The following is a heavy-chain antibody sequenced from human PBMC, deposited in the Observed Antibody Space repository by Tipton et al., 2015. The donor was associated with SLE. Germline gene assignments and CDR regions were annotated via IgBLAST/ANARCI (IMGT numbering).Heavy chain of an antibody. V-gene: IGHV4-39*07. CDR2: IYYSGST. D-gene: IGHD1-26*01. J-gene: IGHJ4*02. CDR3: ASDRGSYTGGRGYDY. Sequence: TLSLTCTVSGGSISSSSYYWGWIRQPPGKGLEWIGSIYYSGSTYYNPSLKSRVTISVDTSKNQFSRKLSSVTAADTAVYYCASDRGSYTGGRGYDYWGQGTLVTVSS. CDR1: GGSISSSSYY.